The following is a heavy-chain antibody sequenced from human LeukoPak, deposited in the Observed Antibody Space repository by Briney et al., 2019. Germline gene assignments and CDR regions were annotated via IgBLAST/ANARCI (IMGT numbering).Heavy chain of an antibody. D-gene: IGHD1-26*01. V-gene: IGHV4-34*01. Sequence: SGTLSLTCAVYGGSFSGYYWSWIRQPPGKGLEWLGEINHSGSTNYNPSLKSRVTISVDTSKNQFSLKLSSVTAADTAVYYCARVSRGAFGYWGQGTLVTVSS. J-gene: IGHJ4*02. CDR3: ARVSRGAFGY. CDR2: INHSGST. CDR1: GGSFSGYY.